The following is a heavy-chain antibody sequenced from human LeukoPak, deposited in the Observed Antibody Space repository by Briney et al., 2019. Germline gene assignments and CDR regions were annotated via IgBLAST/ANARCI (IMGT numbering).Heavy chain of an antibody. CDR2: IYYGGST. Sequence: SETLSLTCTVSGGSISSSTDNWGWIRQPPGKGLEWIGSIYYGGSTYYNPSLKSRVTISVDTSKNQFSLKLSSVTAADTAVHYCARGRRGGTWIQLWFLFGWSDPWGQGTLVTVSS. CDR1: GGSISSSTDN. D-gene: IGHD5-18*01. J-gene: IGHJ5*02. V-gene: IGHV4-39*07. CDR3: ARGRRGGTWIQLWFLFGWSDP.